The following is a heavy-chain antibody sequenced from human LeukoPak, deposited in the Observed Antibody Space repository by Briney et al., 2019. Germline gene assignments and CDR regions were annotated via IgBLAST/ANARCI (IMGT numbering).Heavy chain of an antibody. CDR2: IYYSGST. V-gene: IGHV4-61*01. J-gene: IGHJ4*02. D-gene: IGHD3-22*01. CDR3: ARGPPQEYDSGGYYFFDY. CDR1: GGSVSSGSYY. Sequence: PSETLSLTCTVSGGSVSSGSYYWSWIRQPPGKGLEWIGYIYYSGSTNYNPSLKSRVTISVDTSKNQFSLKLSSVTAADTAVYYCARGPPQEYDSGGYYFFDYWGQGTQVTVSS.